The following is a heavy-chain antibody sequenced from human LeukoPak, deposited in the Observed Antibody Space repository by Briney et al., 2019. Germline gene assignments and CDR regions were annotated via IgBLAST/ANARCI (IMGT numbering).Heavy chain of an antibody. CDR3: ARVYSGYEDY. CDR1: GFTFSSYA. CDR2: ISSNGCST. Sequence: GGSLRLSCAASGFTFSSYAMHWVRQAPGKGLEYVSAISSNGCSTYYANSVKGRFTISRNNSKNTLYLQMGSLRAEDMAVYYCARVYSGYEDYWGQGTLVTVSS. V-gene: IGHV3-64*01. J-gene: IGHJ4*02. D-gene: IGHD5-12*01.